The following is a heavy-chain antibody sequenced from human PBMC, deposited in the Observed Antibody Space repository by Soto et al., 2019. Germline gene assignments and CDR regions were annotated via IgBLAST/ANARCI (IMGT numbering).Heavy chain of an antibody. CDR1: GYTFTSYG. D-gene: IGHD5-18*01. CDR3: ARVKYSPPYYYCYGMDV. Sequence: QVQLVQSGAEVKKPGASVKVSCKASGYTFTSYGISWVRQAPGQGLEWMGWISAYNGNTNSAQELQGRVTMTTDTSTSTAYMELRSLRSDDTAVYYCARVKYSPPYYYCYGMDVWGQGTTVTVSS. CDR2: ISAYNGNT. J-gene: IGHJ6*02. V-gene: IGHV1-18*01.